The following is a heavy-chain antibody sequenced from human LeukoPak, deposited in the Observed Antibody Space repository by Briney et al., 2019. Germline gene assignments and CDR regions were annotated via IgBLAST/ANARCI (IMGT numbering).Heavy chain of an antibody. D-gene: IGHD1-26*01. CDR2: IDVDGSGT. V-gene: IGHV3-74*01. J-gene: IGHJ4*02. CDR1: GFTMSSYW. Sequence: VGSLRLSCAASGFTMSSYWMHWVRQAPGKGLVWVSRIDVDGSGTPYADSVRGRFTISRDNAKNTLYLQMNSLRVEDTAVYYCVRDGEGGTPFDSWGRGTLVSVSS. CDR3: VRDGEGGTPFDS.